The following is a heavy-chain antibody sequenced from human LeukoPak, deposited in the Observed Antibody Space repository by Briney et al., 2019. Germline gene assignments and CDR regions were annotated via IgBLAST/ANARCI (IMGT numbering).Heavy chain of an antibody. J-gene: IGHJ5*02. Sequence: SETLSLTCAVYGGSFSGYYWSWIRQPPGKGLEWIGEINHSGSTNYNPSLKSRVTISVDTSKNQFSLKLSSVTAADTAVYYCARGFPPIGSGSYYFQYHWFDPWGQGTLVTVSS. CDR3: ARGFPPIGSGSYYFQYHWFDP. V-gene: IGHV4-34*01. D-gene: IGHD3-10*01. CDR1: GGSFSGYY. CDR2: INHSGST.